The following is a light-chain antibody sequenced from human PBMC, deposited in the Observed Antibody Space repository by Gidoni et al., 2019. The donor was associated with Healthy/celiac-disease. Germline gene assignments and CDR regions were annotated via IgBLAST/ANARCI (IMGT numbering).Light chain of an antibody. CDR1: QSISSY. J-gene: IGKJ1*01. Sequence: DIQMTQSPSSLSASVGDRVTITCRASQSISSYLNWYQQKPGKAPKLLIYAASSLQSGVPSRFSGSGSGTEFKLTISSLQPEDFATYYCQQSYSTPQTFGQGTKVEIK. CDR3: QQSYSTPQT. V-gene: IGKV1-39*01. CDR2: AAS.